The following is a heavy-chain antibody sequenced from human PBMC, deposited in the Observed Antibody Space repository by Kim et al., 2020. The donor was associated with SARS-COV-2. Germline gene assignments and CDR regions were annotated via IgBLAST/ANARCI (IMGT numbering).Heavy chain of an antibody. CDR3: ARVGLPSGSGYFDY. J-gene: IGHJ4*02. Sequence: SPSLQGQVTISADKSISTAYLQWSSLKASDTAMYYCARVGLPSGSGYFDYWGQGTLVTVAS. D-gene: IGHD3-22*01. V-gene: IGHV5-51*01.